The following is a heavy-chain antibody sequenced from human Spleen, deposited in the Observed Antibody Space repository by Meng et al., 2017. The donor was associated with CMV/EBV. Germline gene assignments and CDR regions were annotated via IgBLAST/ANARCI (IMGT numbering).Heavy chain of an antibody. J-gene: IGHJ4*02. V-gene: IGHV3-21*01. CDR3: ARDDSSGFDY. CDR2: ISSSSSYI. D-gene: IGHD3-22*01. Sequence: LSLTCAASGFTFSSYSMNWVRQAPGKGLEWVSSISSSSSYIYYADSVKGRFTISRDNAKNTLYLQMNSLRAEDTAVYYCARDDSSGFDYWGQGTLVTVSS. CDR1: GFTFSSYS.